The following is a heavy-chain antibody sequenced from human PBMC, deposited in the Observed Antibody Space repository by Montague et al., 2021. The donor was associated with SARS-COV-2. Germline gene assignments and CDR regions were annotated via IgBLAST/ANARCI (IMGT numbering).Heavy chain of an antibody. Sequence: SLRLSCAASGLTVSSNYMSWVRQAPGKGLEWVSVIYSGGSTYYADSVKGRFTISRDNSKNTLYLQMNSLRAEDTAVYYCERGGGRDAFDIWGQGTMVTVSS. CDR3: ERGGGRDAFDI. J-gene: IGHJ3*02. V-gene: IGHV3-53*01. CDR2: IYSGGST. CDR1: GLTVSSNY. D-gene: IGHD3-10*01.